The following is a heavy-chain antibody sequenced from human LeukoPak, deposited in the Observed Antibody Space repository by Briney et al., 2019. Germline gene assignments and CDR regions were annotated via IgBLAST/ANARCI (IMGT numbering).Heavy chain of an antibody. D-gene: IGHD6-13*01. CDR1: GFTFSSYG. Sequence: GRSLRLSCAASGFTFSSYGMHWVRQAPGKGLEWVAVISYDGSNKYYADSVKGRFTISRDNSKNTLYLQMNSLRAEDTAVYYCAKVGSSSWYRGYYFDYWGQGTLVTVSS. J-gene: IGHJ4*02. CDR2: ISYDGSNK. CDR3: AKVGSSSWYRGYYFDY. V-gene: IGHV3-30*18.